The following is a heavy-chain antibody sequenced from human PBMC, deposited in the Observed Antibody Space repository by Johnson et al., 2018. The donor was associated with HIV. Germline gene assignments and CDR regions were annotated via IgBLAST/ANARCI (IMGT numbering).Heavy chain of an antibody. CDR1: GFSFDDYA. D-gene: IGHD6-6*01. J-gene: IGHJ3*02. Sequence: VQLVESGGGLVQPGRSLRLSCAASGFSFDDYAMHWVRQVAGKGLEWVSGISWNSGSIGYADSLKGRFNISRDNAKNSLYLQMNSLRAEDTALYYCAKDMGRYSSSSAAFDIWGQGTMVIVSS. V-gene: IGHV3-9*01. CDR3: AKDMGRYSSSSAAFDI. CDR2: ISWNSGSI.